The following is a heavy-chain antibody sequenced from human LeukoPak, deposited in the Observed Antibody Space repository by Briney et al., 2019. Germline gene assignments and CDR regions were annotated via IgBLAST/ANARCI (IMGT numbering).Heavy chain of an antibody. D-gene: IGHD3-22*01. V-gene: IGHV3-23*01. CDR2: ISGSGGST. Sequence: GGSLRLSCAASGFTFSNYAMSWVRQAPGKGLEWVSAISGSGGSTYYADSVEGRFIISRDISKNTLYLQMNSLRAEDSALYYCARGGRGSAAVVAPRSFDIWGQGTMVTVSS. CDR3: ARGGRGSAAVVAPRSFDI. J-gene: IGHJ3*02. CDR1: GFTFSNYA.